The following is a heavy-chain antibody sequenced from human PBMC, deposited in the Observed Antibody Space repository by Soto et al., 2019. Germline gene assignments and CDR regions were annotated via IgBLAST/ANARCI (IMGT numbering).Heavy chain of an antibody. CDR2: ISSDGSNK. V-gene: IGHV3-30*18. J-gene: IGHJ4*02. D-gene: IGHD3-16*01. CDR1: AFTLSSFG. CDR3: VKDFYGYVWGRLRY. Sequence: GLYRRLPCAASAFTLSSFGKHWGRHAPGKRLEWVAVISSDGSNKYYADYVKGRFTISRDNSKNTRCVQMHSLRTEDTAVYYCVKDFYGYVWGRLRYWGQGRLVTVAS.